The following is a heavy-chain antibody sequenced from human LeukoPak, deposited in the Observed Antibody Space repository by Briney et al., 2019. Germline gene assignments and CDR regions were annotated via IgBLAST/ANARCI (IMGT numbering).Heavy chain of an antibody. CDR1: GFTFSSYS. J-gene: IGHJ4*02. V-gene: IGHV3-64*01. CDR2: ITSNGGTT. D-gene: IGHD4-23*01. Sequence: GGSLRLSCAASGFTFSSYSMVWVRQAPGKGLEYVSGITSNGGTTYYGNSVKGRFTISRDNSKDTLYPQMGSLRTEDMAVYYCARGIRWASDYWGQGTPVTVAS. CDR3: ARGIRWASDY.